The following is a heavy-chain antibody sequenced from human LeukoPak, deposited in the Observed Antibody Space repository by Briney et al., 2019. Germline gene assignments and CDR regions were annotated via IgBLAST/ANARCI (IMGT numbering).Heavy chain of an antibody. CDR2: IKQDGSEK. J-gene: IGHJ1*01. CDR1: GFTFSSYW. CDR3: ARDPSSGWYPKYFQH. Sequence: GGSLRLSCAASGFTFSSYWVSWVRQAPGKGLEWVANIKQDGSEKYYVDSVKGRFTISRDNAKNSLYLQMNSLRAEDTAVYYCARDPSSGWYPKYFQHWGQGTLVTVSS. D-gene: IGHD6-19*01. V-gene: IGHV3-7*03.